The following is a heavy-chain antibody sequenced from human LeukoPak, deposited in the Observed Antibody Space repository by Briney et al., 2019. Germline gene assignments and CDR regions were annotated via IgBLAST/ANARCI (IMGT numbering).Heavy chain of an antibody. V-gene: IGHV3-15*01. Sequence: GGSLRLSCAASGFTFSSYSMNWVRQAPGKGLEWVGRIKSKTDGGSTDYGAPVKGRFTISRDDSKNTLYLQMNSVKTEDTAVYFCATVGFCNTTSCFYYYYGLDVWGQGTTVTVSS. CDR2: IKSKTDGGST. CDR3: ATVGFCNTTSCFYYYYGLDV. CDR1: GFTFSSYS. D-gene: IGHD2-2*01. J-gene: IGHJ6*02.